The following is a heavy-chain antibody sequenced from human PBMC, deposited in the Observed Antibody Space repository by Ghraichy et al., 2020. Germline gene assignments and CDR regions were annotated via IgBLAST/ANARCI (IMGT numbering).Heavy chain of an antibody. CDR3: TTGGSGCYWAIVDY. CDR1: GFTFSNAW. Sequence: GGSLRLSFAASGFTFSNAWMSWVRQAPGKGLEWVGRIKSKTDGGTTDYAAPVKGRFTISRDDSKNTLYLQMNSLKTEDTAVYYCTTGGSGCYWAIVDYCGQGTLVTVSS. V-gene: IGHV3-15*01. J-gene: IGHJ4*02. CDR2: IKSKTDGGTT. D-gene: IGHD3-10*01.